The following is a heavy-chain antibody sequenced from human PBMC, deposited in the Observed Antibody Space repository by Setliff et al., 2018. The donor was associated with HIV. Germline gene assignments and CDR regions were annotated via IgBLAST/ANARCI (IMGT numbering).Heavy chain of an antibody. V-gene: IGHV1-69*05. CDR1: GGTFSSYA. J-gene: IGHJ3*02. D-gene: IGHD3-22*01. CDR3: ASDYYDSSGYPQGAFDI. Sequence: SVKVSCKASGGTFSSYAISWVRQAPGLGLEWMGGIIPIFGTANYAQKFQGRVTITTDESTSTAYMELSSLRSEDTAVYYCASDYYDSSGYPQGAFDIWGQGTMVTVSS. CDR2: IIPIFGTA.